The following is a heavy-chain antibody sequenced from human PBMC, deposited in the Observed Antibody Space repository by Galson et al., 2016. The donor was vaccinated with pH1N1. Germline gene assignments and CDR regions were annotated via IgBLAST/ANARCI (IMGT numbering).Heavy chain of an antibody. V-gene: IGHV1-18*01. Sequence: SVKVSCKASGYTFSIYGVTWVRQAPGQGLEWMGWISAYSGATDYAQKFQGGTVIMTTDTSTSTAYMELRSLTSDDTAVYYCARDEGFFDYWGQGTLVTVSS. CDR2: ISAYSGAT. CDR3: ARDEGFFDY. J-gene: IGHJ4*02. CDR1: GYTFSIYG.